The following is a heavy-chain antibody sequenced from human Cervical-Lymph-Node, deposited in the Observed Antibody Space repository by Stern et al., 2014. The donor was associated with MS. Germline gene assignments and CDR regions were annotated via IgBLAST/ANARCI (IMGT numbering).Heavy chain of an antibody. V-gene: IGHV2-70*01. CDR1: GFSLSTSGMC. J-gene: IGHJ3*01. CDR2: IDWDDDK. CDR3: ARMSVGNLDGFDF. Sequence: VTLRESGPALVKPTQTLTLTCSFSGFSLSTSGMCVSWIRQSPGKALEWLALIDWDDDKYYSTSLKSRLTISKDTSKNQVVLTMTNMDPVDTATYYCARMSVGNLDGFDFWGQGTTVTVSS.